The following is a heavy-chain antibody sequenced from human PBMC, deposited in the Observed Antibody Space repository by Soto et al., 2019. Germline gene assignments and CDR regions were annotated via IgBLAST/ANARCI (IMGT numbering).Heavy chain of an antibody. CDR2: ISGSGGKT. J-gene: IGHJ3*02. V-gene: IGHV3-23*01. CDR1: GFTFNNYG. D-gene: IGHD4-17*01. Sequence: PGGSLRLSCAASGFTFNNYGMSWVRQAPGKGLEWVSLISGSGGKTYYADSVKGRFTISRDNSKKTLYVQMNSLRAEDTAVYYCAKILYGDYDAFDIWGRGTMVTVS. CDR3: AKILYGDYDAFDI.